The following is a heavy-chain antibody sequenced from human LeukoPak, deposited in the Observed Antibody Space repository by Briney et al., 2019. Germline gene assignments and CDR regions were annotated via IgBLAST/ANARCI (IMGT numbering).Heavy chain of an antibody. CDR1: GCTFTSYD. V-gene: IGHV1-8*01. J-gene: IGHJ4*02. CDR3: ARAYGSGSYYNVGFDY. Sequence: ASVKVSCKASGCTFTSYDINWVRQATGQGLEWMGWMNPNSGNTGYAQKFQGRVTMTRNTSISTAYMELSSLRSEDTAVYYCARAYGSGSYYNVGFDYWGQGTLVTVSS. D-gene: IGHD3-10*01. CDR2: MNPNSGNT.